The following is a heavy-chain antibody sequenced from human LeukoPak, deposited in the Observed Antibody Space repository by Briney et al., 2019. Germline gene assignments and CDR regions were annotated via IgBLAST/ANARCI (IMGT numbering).Heavy chain of an antibody. CDR3: AGGIAARGVTPSYYYYYMDV. J-gene: IGHJ6*03. V-gene: IGHV4-39*01. Sequence: SETLSLTCTVSGGSISSSSYYWRWIRQPPGKGLEWNGSIYYSGSTYYNPSLKSRVTISVDTSKNQFSLKLSSVTAADTAVYYCAGGIAARGVTPSYYYYYMDVWGKGTTVTVSS. CDR1: GGSISSSSYY. CDR2: IYYSGST. D-gene: IGHD6-6*01.